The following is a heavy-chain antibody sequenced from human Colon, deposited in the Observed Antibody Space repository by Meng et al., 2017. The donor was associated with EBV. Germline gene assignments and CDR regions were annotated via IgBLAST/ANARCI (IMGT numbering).Heavy chain of an antibody. D-gene: IGHD4-23*01. J-gene: IGHJ4*02. V-gene: IGHV3-23*01. CDR1: GFAFTTYA. Sequence: DVQLLESGGGLVQPGGSLIRSCAASGFAFTTYAMRWVRQASGKGLEWVSTIGAGGTTYYADSVKGRFTISRDTSKNTLYLQINSLRAEDTAVYYCAKGGGTSLYYFHYWGPGTLVTVSS. CDR2: IGAGGTT. CDR3: AKGGGTSLYYFHY.